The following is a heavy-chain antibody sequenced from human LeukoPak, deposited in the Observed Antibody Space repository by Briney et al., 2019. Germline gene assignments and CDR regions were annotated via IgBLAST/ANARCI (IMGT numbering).Heavy chain of an antibody. Sequence: ASVKVSCKASGGTFSSYAISWVRQAPGQGLEWMGGIIPIFGTANYAQKFQGRVTITTDESTSTAYMELSSLRSEDTAVYYCARELRYCSGSNCYSGDYWGQGTLVTVSS. J-gene: IGHJ4*02. CDR2: IIPIFGTA. D-gene: IGHD2-15*01. CDR3: ARELRYCSGSNCYSGDY. V-gene: IGHV1-69*05. CDR1: GGTFSSYA.